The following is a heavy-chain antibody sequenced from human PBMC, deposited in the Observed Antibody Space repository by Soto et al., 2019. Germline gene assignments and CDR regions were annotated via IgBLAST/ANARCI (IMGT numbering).Heavy chain of an antibody. CDR1: GFTFSSYE. CDR3: ARAYYYDSSGYYGRYFDY. Sequence: PGGSLRLSCAASGFTFSSYEMNWVRQAPGKGLEWVSYISSSGSTIYYADSVKGRSTISRDNAKNSLYLQMNSLRAEDTAVYYCARAYYYDSSGYYGRYFDYWGQGTLVTVSS. V-gene: IGHV3-48*03. J-gene: IGHJ4*02. D-gene: IGHD3-22*01. CDR2: ISSSGSTI.